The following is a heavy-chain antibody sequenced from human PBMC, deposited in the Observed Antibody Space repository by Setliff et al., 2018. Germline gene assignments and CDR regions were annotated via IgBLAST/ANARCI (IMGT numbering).Heavy chain of an antibody. CDR3: ARGNSGGDY. V-gene: IGHV3-74*03. J-gene: IGHJ4*02. Sequence: GGSLRLSCAASGFSVSDNYMSWVRQAPGKGLEWVSTITDSGSKILYVDSVKGRFTISRDNAKNTLYLQMNSLRAEDTAVYYCARGNSGGDYWGQGTLVTVSS. D-gene: IGHD6-25*01. CDR1: GFSVSDNY. CDR2: ITDSGSKI.